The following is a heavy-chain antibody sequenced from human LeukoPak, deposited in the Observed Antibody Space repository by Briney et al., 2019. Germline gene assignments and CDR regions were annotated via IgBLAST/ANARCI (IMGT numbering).Heavy chain of an antibody. J-gene: IGHJ5*02. CDR2: IYYSGST. Sequence: PPETLSLTCTVSGGSISSSSYYWGWIRQPPGKGLEWIGSIYYSGSTYYNPSLKSRVTISVDTSKNQFSLKLSSVTAADTAVYYCARDGPPFGWLVRGQSGNWFDPWGQGTLVTVSS. D-gene: IGHD6-19*01. CDR3: ARDGPPFGWLVRGQSGNWFDP. CDR1: GGSISSSSYY. V-gene: IGHV4-39*07.